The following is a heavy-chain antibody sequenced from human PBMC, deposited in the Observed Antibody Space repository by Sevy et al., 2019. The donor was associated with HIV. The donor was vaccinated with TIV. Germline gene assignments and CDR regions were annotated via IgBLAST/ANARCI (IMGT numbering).Heavy chain of an antibody. V-gene: IGHV3-33*06. Sequence: GGYLRLSCAASGFTFSSYGMHWVRQAPGKGLEWVAVIWYDGSNKYYADSVKGRFTISIDNSKNTLYLQMNSLRAEDTAAYYCAKDLGGGSCYDVCDYFDYWGQGTLVTVSS. D-gene: IGHD2-15*01. CDR3: AKDLGGGSCYDVCDYFDY. CDR2: IWYDGSNK. CDR1: GFTFSSYG. J-gene: IGHJ4*02.